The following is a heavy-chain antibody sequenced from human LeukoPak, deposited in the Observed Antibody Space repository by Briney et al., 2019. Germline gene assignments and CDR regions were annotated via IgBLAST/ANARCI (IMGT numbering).Heavy chain of an antibody. CDR2: IRYDGSNK. J-gene: IGHJ4*02. D-gene: IGHD5-12*01. CDR3: ARTSHYVDIAATIPYGIYYFDY. Sequence: GGSLRLSCAASGFSFSNSWMTWVRQAPGEGLEWVAFIRYDGSNKYYADSVRGRFTISRDNSKSTLSLQMNSLRAEDTAVYYCARTSHYVDIAATIPYGIYYFDYWGQGTLVTVSS. CDR1: GFSFSNSW. V-gene: IGHV3-30*02.